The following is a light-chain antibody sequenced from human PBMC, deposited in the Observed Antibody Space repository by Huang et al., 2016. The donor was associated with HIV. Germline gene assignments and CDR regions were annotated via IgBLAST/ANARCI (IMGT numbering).Light chain of an antibody. Sequence: EIVMTQSPGTLTVSPGERATLSCRASQSVSSNLAWYQQKPGQTPRLLIYGASTRATGIPARVSGSGSGTEFTLTISSLQSEDFGVYYCHQYTKWPSWTFGQGTKVEIK. V-gene: IGKV3-15*01. CDR1: QSVSSN. J-gene: IGKJ1*01. CDR2: GAS. CDR3: HQYTKWPSWT.